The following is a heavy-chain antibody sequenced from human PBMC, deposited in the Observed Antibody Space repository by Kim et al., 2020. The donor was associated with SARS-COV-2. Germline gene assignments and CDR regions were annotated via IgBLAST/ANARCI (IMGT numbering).Heavy chain of an antibody. Sequence: SVKVSCKASGGTFSSYAISWVRQAPGQGLEWMGGIIPIFGTANYAQKFQGRVTITADESTSTAYMELSSLRSEDTAVYYCARLWQPPAMVRGVIIRDYYYYGMDVWGQGTTVTVSS. CDR3: ARLWQPPAMVRGVIIRDYYYYGMDV. V-gene: IGHV1-69*13. CDR1: GGTFSSYA. D-gene: IGHD3-10*01. J-gene: IGHJ6*02. CDR2: IIPIFGTA.